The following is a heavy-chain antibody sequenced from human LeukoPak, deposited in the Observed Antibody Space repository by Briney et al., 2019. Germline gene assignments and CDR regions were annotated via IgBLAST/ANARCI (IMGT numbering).Heavy chain of an antibody. CDR3: ARAPERYCSSTSCLGPFDY. J-gene: IGHJ4*02. D-gene: IGHD2-2*01. Sequence: GGSLRLSCAASGFTVSSNYMSWVRQAPGKGLEWVSVIYSGGSTYYADSVKGRFTISRDNAKNSLYLQMNSLRAEDTAVYYCARAPERYCSSTSCLGPFDYWGQGTLVTVSS. CDR1: GFTVSSNY. CDR2: IYSGGST. V-gene: IGHV3-66*01.